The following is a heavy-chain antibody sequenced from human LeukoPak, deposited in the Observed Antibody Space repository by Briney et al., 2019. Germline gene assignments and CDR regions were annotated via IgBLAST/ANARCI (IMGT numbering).Heavy chain of an antibody. J-gene: IGHJ3*02. CDR1: GFTYSNAW. D-gene: IGHD3-10*01. Sequence: PGGSLRLSCAASGFTYSNAWMSWVRQVPGKGLEWIGRITSNTDGGTTDYGVLVKGRFTISRDDSTNMLYLQMNSLESEDTAVYYCTTDRYGGRGPESSAFDIWGQGTMVTVSS. CDR3: TTDRYGGRGPESSAFDI. V-gene: IGHV3-15*01. CDR2: ITSNTDGGTT.